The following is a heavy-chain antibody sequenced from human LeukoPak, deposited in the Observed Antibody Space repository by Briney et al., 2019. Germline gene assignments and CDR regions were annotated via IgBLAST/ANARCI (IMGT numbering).Heavy chain of an antibody. J-gene: IGHJ3*02. D-gene: IGHD3-3*01. CDR3: ARDLRFLEWLLYGDAFDI. CDR2: IKQDGSEK. V-gene: IGHV3-7*01. CDR1: GFTFSSYW. Sequence: GGSLRPSCAASGFTFSSYWMSWVRQAPGKGLEWVANIKQDGSEKYYVDSVKGRFTISRDNAKNSLYLQMNSLRAEDTAVYYCARDLRFLEWLLYGDAFDIWGQGTMVTVSS.